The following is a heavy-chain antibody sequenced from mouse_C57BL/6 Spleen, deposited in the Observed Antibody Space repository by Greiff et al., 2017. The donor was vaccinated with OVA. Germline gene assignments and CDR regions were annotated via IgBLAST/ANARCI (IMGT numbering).Heavy chain of an antibody. D-gene: IGHD2-4*01. Sequence: VQLQQPGTELVKPGASVKLSCKASGYTFTSYWMHWVKQRPGQGLEWIGNINPSNGGTNSNEKFKSKATLTVDKSSSTAYMQLSSLTSEDSAVYYCARCPGYYEAMDYWGQGTSVTVSS. V-gene: IGHV1-53*01. CDR3: ARCPGYYEAMDY. CDR1: GYTFTSYW. CDR2: INPSNGGT. J-gene: IGHJ4*01.